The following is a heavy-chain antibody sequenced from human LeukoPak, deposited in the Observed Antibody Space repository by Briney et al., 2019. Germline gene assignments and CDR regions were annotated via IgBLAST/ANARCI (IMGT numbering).Heavy chain of an antibody. V-gene: IGHV4-59*01. J-gene: IGHJ3*02. CDR3: VGDDSSGYFDAFDI. CDR2: IYFSGST. D-gene: IGHD3-22*01. CDR1: GGSISSYY. Sequence: SETLSLTRTVSGGSISSYYWSWIRQPPGRGLVWIGYIYFSGSTNYNPSLKSRVTISVDTSKNQFSLKLSSVIAADTAVYYCVGDDSSGYFDAFDIWGQGTMVTVSS.